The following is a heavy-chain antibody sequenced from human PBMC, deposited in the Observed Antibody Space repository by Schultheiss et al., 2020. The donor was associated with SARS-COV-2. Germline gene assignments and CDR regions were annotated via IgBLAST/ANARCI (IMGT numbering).Heavy chain of an antibody. CDR1: GFTFSSYA. J-gene: IGHJ6*02. Sequence: GGSLRLSCAASGFTFSSYAMSWVRQAPGKGLEWVSVMSHDGNNQYYADSVKGRFTVSRDNSKNSLFLQMNSLRAEDTAVYYCARDNTYYGPMDVWGQGTTVTVSS. CDR3: ARDNTYYGPMDV. CDR2: MSHDGNNQ. D-gene: IGHD3-10*01. V-gene: IGHV3-30*03.